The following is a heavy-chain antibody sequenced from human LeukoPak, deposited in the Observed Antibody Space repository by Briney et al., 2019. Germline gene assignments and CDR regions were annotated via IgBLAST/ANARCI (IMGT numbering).Heavy chain of an antibody. V-gene: IGHV3-48*02. CDR1: GFTFSSYS. D-gene: IGHD3-9*01. J-gene: IGHJ4*02. CDR3: ARVATSRYDILTGYYTGARTLDY. CDR2: ISSSSSTI. Sequence: GGSLRLSCAASGFTFSSYSMNWVRQAPGKGLEWVSYISSSSSTIYYADSVKGRFTISRGNAKNSLYLQMNSLRDEDTAVYYCARVATSRYDILTGYYTGARTLDYWGQGTLVTVSS.